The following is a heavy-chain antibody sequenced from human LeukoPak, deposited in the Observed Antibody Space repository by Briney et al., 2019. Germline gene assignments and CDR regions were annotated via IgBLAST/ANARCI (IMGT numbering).Heavy chain of an antibody. V-gene: IGHV1-18*01. Sequence: GASVKVSRKASGYTFTSYGISWVRQAPGQGLEWMGWISAYNGNTNYAQKLQGRVAMTMDTSIRTAYMELSSLRSEDTAVYYCARTPPNWGADYWGQGTLVTVSS. CDR1: GYTFTSYG. J-gene: IGHJ4*02. D-gene: IGHD7-27*01. CDR3: ARTPPNWGADY. CDR2: ISAYNGNT.